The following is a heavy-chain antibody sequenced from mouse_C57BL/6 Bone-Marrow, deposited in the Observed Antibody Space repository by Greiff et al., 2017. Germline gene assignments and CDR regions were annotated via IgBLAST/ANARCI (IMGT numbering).Heavy chain of an antibody. D-gene: IGHD3-3*01. CDR2: IYPGDGDT. CDR3: ARKGSLGYAMDY. V-gene: IGHV1-80*01. J-gene: IGHJ4*01. Sequence: QVQLQQSGAELVKPGASVKISCKASGYAFSSYWMNWVKQRPGKGLEWIGQIYPGDGDTNYNGKFKGKATLTADKSSSTASMQLSSLTSEDSAVYFCARKGSLGYAMDYWGQGTSVTVSS. CDR1: GYAFSSYW.